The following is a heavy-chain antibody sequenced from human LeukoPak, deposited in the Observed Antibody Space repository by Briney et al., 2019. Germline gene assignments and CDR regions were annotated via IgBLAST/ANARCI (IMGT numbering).Heavy chain of an antibody. CDR3: AKALWELPVYYYYGMDV. V-gene: IGHV3-33*06. Sequence: GGSLRLSCAASGFTFSSYGMHWVRQAPGKGLEWVAVIWYDGSNKYYADSVKGRFTISRDNSKNTLYLQMNSLRAEDTAVYYCAKALWELPVYYYYGMDVWGQGTTVTVSS. D-gene: IGHD1-26*01. CDR1: GFTFSSYG. CDR2: IWYDGSNK. J-gene: IGHJ6*02.